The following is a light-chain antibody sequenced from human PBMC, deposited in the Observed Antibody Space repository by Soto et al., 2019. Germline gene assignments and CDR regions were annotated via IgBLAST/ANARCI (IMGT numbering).Light chain of an antibody. J-gene: IGLJ2*01. CDR2: EVS. CDR1: SSDIGGYKY. V-gene: IGLV2-8*01. Sequence: QSDLTQPHSASGSPGQSVTISCTGTSSDIGGYKYVSWYQQHPGKAPKLMIYEVSKRPSGVPDRFSGSKSGNTASLTVAGLQTEYVAEYYCSSYAGRNNVVFGGGTKLTVL. CDR3: SSYAGRNNVV.